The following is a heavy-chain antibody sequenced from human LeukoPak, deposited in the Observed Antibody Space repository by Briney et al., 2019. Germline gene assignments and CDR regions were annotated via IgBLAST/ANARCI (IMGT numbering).Heavy chain of an antibody. J-gene: IGHJ4*02. CDR3: TRDLSPNCSRGSCYSGYFDY. Sequence: PSETLSLTCAVSGYSISSGYYWGWIRQPPGKGLEWIGSIYHGGSTYYNPSLKSRVTISVDTSKNQFSLKLSSVTAADTAVYYCTRDLSPNCSRGSCYSGYFDYWGQGTLVTVSS. V-gene: IGHV4-38-2*02. CDR2: IYHGGST. CDR1: GYSISSGYY. D-gene: IGHD2-15*01.